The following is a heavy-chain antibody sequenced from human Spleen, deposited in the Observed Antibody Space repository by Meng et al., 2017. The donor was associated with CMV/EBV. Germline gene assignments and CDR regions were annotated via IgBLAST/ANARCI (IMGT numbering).Heavy chain of an antibody. CDR2: ASFDGRNK. J-gene: IGHJ5*02. Sequence: TFSNYAMHWVHQAQGKGLEWVEVASFDGRNKYYADSVKGRFTVSRDNSKNTLYLQMTSLSPEDTAVYYCARDPYCTSTTCYSVGWFDPWGQGTLVTVSS. CDR1: TFSNYA. D-gene: IGHD2-2*01. CDR3: ARDPYCTSTTCYSVGWFDP. V-gene: IGHV3-30*04.